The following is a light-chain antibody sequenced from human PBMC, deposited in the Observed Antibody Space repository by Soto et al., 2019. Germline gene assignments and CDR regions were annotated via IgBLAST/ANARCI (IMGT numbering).Light chain of an antibody. Sequence: DIRMTQSPSTLSASVGDRVTITCRASQSISNFVAWYQQKPGKALKLLIFKASTLESGVPSRFSGSGSGTEFTLSISGLQPDDLATYFCQHYRSYSGHTFGQGTKLEIK. CDR2: KAS. CDR1: QSISNF. CDR3: QHYRSYSGHT. J-gene: IGKJ2*01. V-gene: IGKV1-5*03.